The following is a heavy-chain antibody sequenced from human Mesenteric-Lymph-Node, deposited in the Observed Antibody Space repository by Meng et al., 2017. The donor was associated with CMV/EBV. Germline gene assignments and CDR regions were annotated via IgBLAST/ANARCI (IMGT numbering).Heavy chain of an antibody. CDR1: GFNVGENY. J-gene: IGHJ4*02. Sequence: VGPGGGCVQPGGSLRLSCAASGFNVGENYMSWVRQAPGKGLEWVCIIYRGDNTYYIDSVKDRFTVSRDNSKNTMYLQMNSLRVEDTAVYYCTGDSVSNPNLDYWGQGTLVTVSS. CDR3: TGDSVSNPNLDY. CDR2: IYRGDNT. V-gene: IGHV3-66*01. D-gene: IGHD3-10*01.